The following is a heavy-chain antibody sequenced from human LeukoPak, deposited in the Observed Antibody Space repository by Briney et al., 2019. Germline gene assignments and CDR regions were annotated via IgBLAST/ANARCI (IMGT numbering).Heavy chain of an antibody. Sequence: ASVKVSCKASGYTFTSYYMHWVRQAPGQGLEWMGIINPSGGRTSYAQKFQGRVTMTGDTSTSTVYMELSSLRSEDTAVYYCARDSGVETTYYYDSSGYYYGGPLDYWGQGTLVTVSS. J-gene: IGHJ4*02. CDR1: GYTFTSYY. D-gene: IGHD3-22*01. V-gene: IGHV1-46*01. CDR3: ARDSGVETTYYYDSSGYYYGGPLDY. CDR2: INPSGGRT.